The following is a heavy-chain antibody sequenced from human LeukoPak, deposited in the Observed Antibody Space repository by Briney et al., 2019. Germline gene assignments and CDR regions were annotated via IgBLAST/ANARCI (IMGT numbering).Heavy chain of an antibody. CDR1: GFTFSSYA. D-gene: IGHD1-26*01. CDR3: ARDRGSYNANWYFDL. V-gene: IGHV3-30*01. Sequence: GGSLRLSCAASGFTFSSYAMHWVRQAPGKGLEWVAVISYDGSNKYYADSVKGRFTISRDNSKNTLYLQMNSLRAEDTAVYYCARDRGSYNANWYFDLWGRGTLVTVSS. J-gene: IGHJ2*01. CDR2: ISYDGSNK.